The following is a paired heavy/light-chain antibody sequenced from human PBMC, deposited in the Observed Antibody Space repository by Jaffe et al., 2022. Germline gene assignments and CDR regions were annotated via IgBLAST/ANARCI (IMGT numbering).Light chain of an antibody. J-gene: IGKJ4*01. CDR1: QSIGSS. Sequence: EIVLTQSPDFQSVTPKEKVTITCRASQSIGSSLHWYQQKPDQSPKLLIKYASQSFSGVPSRFSGSGSGTDFTLTINSLEAEDAATYYCHQSSSLPLTFGGGTKVEIK. CDR3: HQSSSLPLT. CDR2: YAS. V-gene: IGKV6-21*01.
Heavy chain of an antibody. CDR3: ARENEGWELLGGTYYYYYMDV. D-gene: IGHD1-26*01. CDR1: GGSISSGSYY. J-gene: IGHJ6*03. V-gene: IGHV4-61*02. Sequence: QVQLQESGPGLVKPSQTLSLTCTVSGGSISSGSYYWSWIRQPAGKGLEWIGRIYTSGSTNYNPSLKSRVTISVDTSKNQFSLKLSSVTAADTAVYYCARENEGWELLGGTYYYYYMDVWGKGTTVTVSS. CDR2: IYTSGST.